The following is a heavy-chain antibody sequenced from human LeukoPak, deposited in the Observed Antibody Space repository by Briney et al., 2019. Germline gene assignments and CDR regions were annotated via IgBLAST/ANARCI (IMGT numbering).Heavy chain of an antibody. D-gene: IGHD2-2*01. CDR1: GFTFTNYA. V-gene: IGHV3-30-3*01. CDR3: ARVGPEYQMLWWFDP. J-gene: IGHJ5*02. CDR2: ISYDGSNK. Sequence: GGSLRLSCAASGFTFTNYAIHWVRQAPGKGLEWVAVISYDGSNKYYADSVKGRFTISRDNSKNMLYLQMNSLRAEDTAVYYCARVGPEYQMLWWFDPWGQGTLVTVSS.